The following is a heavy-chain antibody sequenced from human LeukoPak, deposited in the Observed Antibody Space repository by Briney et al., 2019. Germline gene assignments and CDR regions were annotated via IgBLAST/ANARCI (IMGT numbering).Heavy chain of an antibody. CDR1: GGSFSGYY. J-gene: IGHJ5*02. Sequence: PSETLSLTCAVYGGSFSGYYWSWIRQPPGKGLEWIGEINHSGSTNYNPSLKSRVTISVDTSKNQFSLKLSSVTAADTAVYYCACEISTVTGWFDPWGQGTLVTVSS. V-gene: IGHV4-34*01. D-gene: IGHD5/OR15-5a*01. CDR3: ACEISTVTGWFDP. CDR2: INHSGST.